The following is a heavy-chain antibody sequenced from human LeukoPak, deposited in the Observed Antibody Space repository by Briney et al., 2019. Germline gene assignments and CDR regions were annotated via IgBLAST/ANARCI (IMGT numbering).Heavy chain of an antibody. V-gene: IGHV3-9*01. Sequence: QPGRSLRLSCAASGFTFDDCAMHWVRQAPGKGLEWVSGISWNSGSIGYADSVKGRFTISRDNAKNSLYLQMNSLRAEDTALYYCAKDGSFYYDSSGYDYWGQGTLVTVSS. CDR3: AKDGSFYYDSSGYDY. CDR2: ISWNSGSI. D-gene: IGHD3-22*01. J-gene: IGHJ4*02. CDR1: GFTFDDCA.